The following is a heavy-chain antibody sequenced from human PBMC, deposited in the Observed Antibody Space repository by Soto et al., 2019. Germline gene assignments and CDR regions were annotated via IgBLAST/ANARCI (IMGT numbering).Heavy chain of an antibody. CDR1: GFTFGDYA. CDR2: IRSKAYGGTT. D-gene: IGHD2-21*01. V-gene: IGHV3-49*05. CDR3: TIAHNVPVCYFDY. Sequence: EVQLVESGGGLVKPGRSLRLSCTASGFTFGDYAMSWFRQAPGKGLEWVGFIRSKAYGGTTEYAASVKGRFTISTDDSKSIDYLPMNSLKTDDTAVYYCTIAHNVPVCYFDYWGQGTLVTVSS. J-gene: IGHJ4*02.